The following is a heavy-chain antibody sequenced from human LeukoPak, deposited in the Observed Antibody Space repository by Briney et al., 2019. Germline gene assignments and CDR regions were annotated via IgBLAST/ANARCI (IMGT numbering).Heavy chain of an antibody. CDR3: ARDLGLGRGWYGGDY. J-gene: IGHJ4*02. CDR1: GFTFSTYA. CDR2: ISNDGTNK. D-gene: IGHD6-19*01. Sequence: GGSLRLSCAASGFTFSTYAMHWVRQAPGKGLEWVAIISNDGTNKYYADSVKGRFTLSRDNSKYTVYLQTNGLRAEDTALYYCARDLGLGRGWYGGDYWGQGTLVTVSS. V-gene: IGHV3-30-3*01.